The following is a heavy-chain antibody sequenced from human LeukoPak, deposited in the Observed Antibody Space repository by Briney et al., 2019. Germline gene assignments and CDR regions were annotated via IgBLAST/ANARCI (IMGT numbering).Heavy chain of an antibody. CDR3: ARYTVSLTGADY. Sequence: ASVKVSCKASGYTFTGYYMHWVRQAPGQGLDWMGWINPNSGGTNYAQKFQCRVTVTRDTSISTAYMELSSLTSDDTAVYYCARYTVSLTGADYWGQGTLVTVST. J-gene: IGHJ4*02. CDR1: GYTFTGYY. D-gene: IGHD4-11*01. CDR2: INPNSGGT. V-gene: IGHV1-2*02.